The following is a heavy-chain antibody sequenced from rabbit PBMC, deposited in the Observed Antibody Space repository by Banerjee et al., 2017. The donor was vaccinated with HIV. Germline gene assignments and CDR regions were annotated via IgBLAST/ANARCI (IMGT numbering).Heavy chain of an antibody. CDR3: ARDLVGVIGWNFGW. J-gene: IGHJ3*01. CDR1: RFSFSDRDV. V-gene: IGHV1S45*01. CDR2: INASTGKP. Sequence: QEQLVESGGGLVQPEGSLTLTCKASRFSFSDRDVMCWVRQAPGKGLEWIACINASTGKPVYATWASGRFTISRTSSTTVTLRMTSLTAADRATYFCARDLVGVIGWNFGWWGQGTLVTDS. D-gene: IGHD4-1*01.